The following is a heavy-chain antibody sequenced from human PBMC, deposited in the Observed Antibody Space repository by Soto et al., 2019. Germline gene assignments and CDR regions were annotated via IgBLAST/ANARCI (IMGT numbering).Heavy chain of an antibody. CDR1: GGTFSSYA. CDR2: IIPIFGTA. D-gene: IGHD3-22*01. V-gene: IGHV1-69*12. Sequence: QVQLVQSGAEVKKPGSSVKVSCKASGGTFSSYAISWVRQAPGQGLEWMGGIIPIFGTANYAQKLQGRVTITAAESTSTALMELRSLRFGDTAVYYCARVSAYYYDSSGYYSGWFDPWGQGTLVTVSS. J-gene: IGHJ5*02. CDR3: ARVSAYYYDSSGYYSGWFDP.